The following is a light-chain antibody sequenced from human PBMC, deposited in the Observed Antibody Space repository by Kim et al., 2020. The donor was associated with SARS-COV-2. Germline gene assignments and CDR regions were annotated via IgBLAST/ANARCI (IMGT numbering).Light chain of an antibody. J-gene: IGKJ5*01. CDR3: QQSYNTPLT. Sequence: DIQMTQSPSSLSVSLGDRVTITCRASQSINSYLNWYQQKPGKAPKLLIYAASNMQSGVPSRFSGSGSGTDFTLTISSLQPEDFATYYCQQSYNTPLTFGRGTQLEIK. V-gene: IGKV1-39*01. CDR2: AAS. CDR1: QSINSY.